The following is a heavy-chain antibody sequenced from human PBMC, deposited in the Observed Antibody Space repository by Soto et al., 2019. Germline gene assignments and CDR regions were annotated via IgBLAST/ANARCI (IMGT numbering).Heavy chain of an antibody. CDR3: AKEFKAYSSSPNWFDP. V-gene: IGHV3-23*01. CDR2: ISGSGGST. Sequence: GGSLRLSCAASGFTFSSYAMSWVRQAPGKGLEWVSAISGSGGSTYYADSVKGRFTISRDNSKNTLYLQMNSLRAEDTAVYYCAKEFKAYSSSPNWFDPWGQGTLVTVSS. D-gene: IGHD6-6*01. J-gene: IGHJ5*02. CDR1: GFTFSSYA.